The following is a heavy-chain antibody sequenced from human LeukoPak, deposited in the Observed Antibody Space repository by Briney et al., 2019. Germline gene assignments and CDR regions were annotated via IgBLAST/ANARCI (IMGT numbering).Heavy chain of an antibody. CDR3: AVNYYDFWSGYYTDY. J-gene: IGHJ4*02. D-gene: IGHD3-3*01. V-gene: IGHV3-74*01. CDR2: INSDGSST. CDR1: GFTFSNYG. Sequence: GGSLRLSCAASGFTFSNYGMNWVRQAPGKGLEWVSRINSDGSSTSYADSVRGRFTISRDNAKNTLYLQMNSLRAEDTAVYYCAVNYYDFWSGYYTDYWGQGTLVTVSS.